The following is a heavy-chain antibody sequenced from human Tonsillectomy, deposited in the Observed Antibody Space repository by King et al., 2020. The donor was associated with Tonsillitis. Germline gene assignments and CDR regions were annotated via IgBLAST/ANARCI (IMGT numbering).Heavy chain of an antibody. V-gene: IGHV4-39*01. J-gene: IGHJ6*03. Sequence: QLQESGPGLVKPSETLSLTCSVSGGSISSSSYYWGWIRQPPGKGLEWIGSIYSSGSTYYNPSLKSRVTISVDTSKNQFSLKLSSVTAADTAVYYCARHKFNYYMDVWGKGTTVTVSS. CDR3: ARHKFNYYMDV. CDR2: IYSSGST. CDR1: GGSISSSSYY.